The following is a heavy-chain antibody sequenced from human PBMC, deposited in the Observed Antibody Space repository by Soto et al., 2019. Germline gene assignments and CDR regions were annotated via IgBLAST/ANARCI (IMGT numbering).Heavy chain of an antibody. V-gene: IGHV6-1*01. CDR1: GDSVSIYSGA. D-gene: IGHD5-12*01. Sequence: SQTLSLTCVISGDSVSIYSGAWNWIRQSPSRGLEWLGRTYYRSKWYYDYAESVKSRIIISVDTSKNQFSLQLNSVTPEDAAVYYCANDHGYSLDYWGQGIQVTVSS. J-gene: IGHJ4*02. CDR3: ANDHGYSLDY. CDR2: TYYRSKWYY.